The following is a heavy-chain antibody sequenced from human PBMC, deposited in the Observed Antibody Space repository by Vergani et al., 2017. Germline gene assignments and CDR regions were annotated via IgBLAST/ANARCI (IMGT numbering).Heavy chain of an antibody. CDR1: GGSISSYY. CDR3: AGDPGSYDFWSGPHNWFDP. D-gene: IGHD3-3*01. J-gene: IGHJ5*02. Sequence: QVQLQESGPGLVKPSETLSLTCTVSGGSISSYYWSWIRQPPGKGLEWIGYIYYSGSTNYNPSLKSRVTISVDTSKNQFSLKLSSVTAADTAVYYCAGDPGSYDFWSGPHNWFDPWGQGTLVTVSS. V-gene: IGHV4-59*01. CDR2: IYYSGST.